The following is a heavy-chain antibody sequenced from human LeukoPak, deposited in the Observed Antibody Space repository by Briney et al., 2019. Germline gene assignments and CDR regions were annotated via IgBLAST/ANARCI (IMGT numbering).Heavy chain of an antibody. Sequence: GGSLRLSCAASGFTFSYYSMNWVRQAPGKGLEWVSYISSSSSTIYYADSVKGRFTISRDNAKNSLYLQMNSLRAEDTAVYYCARGPRGYDSSGYPEFFQHWGLGTLVTVSS. CDR2: ISSSSSTI. CDR3: ARGPRGYDSSGYPEFFQH. D-gene: IGHD3-22*01. CDR1: GFTFSYYS. V-gene: IGHV3-48*01. J-gene: IGHJ1*01.